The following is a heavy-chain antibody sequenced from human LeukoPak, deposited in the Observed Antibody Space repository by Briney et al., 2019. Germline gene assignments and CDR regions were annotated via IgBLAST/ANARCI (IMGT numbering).Heavy chain of an antibody. V-gene: IGHV1-24*01. J-gene: IGHJ5*02. CDR1: GYTLTELS. CDR2: FDPEDGET. D-gene: IGHD3-16*02. CDR3: ATGRLRLGELSNWFDP. Sequence: GASVKVSCKVSGYTLTELSMHWVRQAPGKGLERMGGFDPEDGETIYAQKFQGRVTMTEDTSTDTAYMELSSLRSEDTAVYYCATGRLRLGELSNWFDPWGQGTLVTVSS.